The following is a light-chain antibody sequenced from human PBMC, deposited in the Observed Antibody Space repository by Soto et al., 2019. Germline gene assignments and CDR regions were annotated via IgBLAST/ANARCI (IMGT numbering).Light chain of an antibody. Sequence: DIQMTQSPSSLSASVGDIVTITCQASQDISNYLNWYQQKPGKAPRLLIYDASNLETGVTSKLSGGEFATDFTFTISCLQPEDIATYYFHQYFNHPISTCGRGTKVDIK. CDR2: DAS. V-gene: IGKV1-33*01. CDR1: QDISNY. CDR3: HQYFNHPIST. J-gene: IGKJ3*01.